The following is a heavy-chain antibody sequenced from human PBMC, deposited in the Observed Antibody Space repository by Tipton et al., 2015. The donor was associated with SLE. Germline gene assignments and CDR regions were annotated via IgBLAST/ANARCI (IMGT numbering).Heavy chain of an antibody. D-gene: IGHD3-3*01. Sequence: SLTCAVYGGSFSGYYWSWIRQPPGKGLEWIGEINHSGSTNYNPSLKSRVTISVDTSKNQFSLKLSSVTAADTAVYYCARVRPPLSIFGVVKGTDYYYMDVWGKGTTVTVSS. J-gene: IGHJ6*03. V-gene: IGHV4-34*01. CDR1: GGSFSGYY. CDR2: INHSGST. CDR3: ARVRPPLSIFGVVKGTDYYYMDV.